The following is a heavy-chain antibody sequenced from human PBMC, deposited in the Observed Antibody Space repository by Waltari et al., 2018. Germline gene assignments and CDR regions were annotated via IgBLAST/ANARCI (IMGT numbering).Heavy chain of an antibody. CDR2: ICYTGTA. V-gene: IGHV4-39*01. Sequence: QLQLQESGPQLVKPSEALSLTCTVSGASLAHPSHLWGWVRQPPGKGLEWIGSICYTGTAYSNPSLKSRMTISAATSKTQFSLRLSSVTAADTAVYYCARHINFWSGYYFDSWGQGTLVTVSS. D-gene: IGHD3-3*01. CDR3: ARHINFWSGYYFDS. CDR1: GASLAHPSHL. J-gene: IGHJ4*02.